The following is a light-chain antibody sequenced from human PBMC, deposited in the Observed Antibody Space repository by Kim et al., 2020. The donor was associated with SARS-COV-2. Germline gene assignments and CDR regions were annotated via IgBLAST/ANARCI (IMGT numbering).Light chain of an antibody. Sequence: EIVLTQSPGTLSLSPGERATLSCRASQSVSSSYLAWYQQKPGQAPRLLNYGASSRATGIPDRFSGGGSGTDFTLTISRLEPEDFAVYYCQQYSSSPPGITFGQGTRLEIK. CDR2: GAS. CDR3: QQYSSSPPGIT. J-gene: IGKJ5*01. CDR1: QSVSSSY. V-gene: IGKV3-20*01.